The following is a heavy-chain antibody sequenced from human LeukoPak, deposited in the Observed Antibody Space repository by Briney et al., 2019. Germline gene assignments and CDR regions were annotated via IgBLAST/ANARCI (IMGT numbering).Heavy chain of an antibody. D-gene: IGHD4/OR15-4a*01. V-gene: IGHV4-59*01. Sequence: PSETLSLTCNVSGASIFNYYWSWIRQAPGKGLEWISYVHHSGRTNSNPSLGSRVTMSVDTSTSQLSLNLTSVTTADTAVYFCARDLRAKYWGQGTLVFVSS. CDR1: GASIFNYY. CDR3: ARDLRAKY. CDR2: VHHSGRT. J-gene: IGHJ1*01.